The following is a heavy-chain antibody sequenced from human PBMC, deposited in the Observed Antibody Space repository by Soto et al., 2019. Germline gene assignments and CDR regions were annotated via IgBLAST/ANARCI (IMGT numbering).Heavy chain of an antibody. CDR2: INPSSGGT. CDR3: ARESRAMDV. J-gene: IGHJ6*02. V-gene: IGHV1-46*01. CDR1: GYTFTSYY. Sequence: ASVKVSCKASGYTFTSYYIHWVRQAPGQGLEWMGIINPSSGGTSYAQKFQGRVTMTRDTSTSTVYMDLSSLRSEDTAIYYCARESRAMDVWGQGTTVTSP.